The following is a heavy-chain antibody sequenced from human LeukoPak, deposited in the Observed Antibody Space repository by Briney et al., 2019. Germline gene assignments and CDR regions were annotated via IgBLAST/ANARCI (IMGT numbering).Heavy chain of an antibody. Sequence: GESLKISCKVSGYSFTSYWIGWVRQMPGKGLEWMGIIFPRDSDTRYSPAFKGRATISADKSISTAYLQWSSLKASDTAMYYCARQGSGDYFDYWGQGTLVTVSS. CDR3: ARQGSGDYFDY. D-gene: IGHD2-15*01. J-gene: IGHJ4*02. CDR1: GYSFTSYW. V-gene: IGHV5-51*01. CDR2: IFPRDSDT.